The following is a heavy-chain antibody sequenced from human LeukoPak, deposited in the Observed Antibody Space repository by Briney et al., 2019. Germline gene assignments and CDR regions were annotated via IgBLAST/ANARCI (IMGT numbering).Heavy chain of an antibody. CDR1: GGTFSSYA. CDR3: ARGHLLGYMDV. J-gene: IGHJ6*03. CDR2: IIPIFGTA. V-gene: IGHV1-69*06. Sequence: SVKVSCKASGGTFSSYAISWVRQAPGQGLKWMGRIIPIFGTANYAQKFQGRVTITADKSTSTAYMELSSLRSEDTAVYYCARGHLLGYMDVWGKGTTVTVSS.